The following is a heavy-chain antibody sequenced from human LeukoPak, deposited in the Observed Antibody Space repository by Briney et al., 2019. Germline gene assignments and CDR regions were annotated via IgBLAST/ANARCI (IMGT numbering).Heavy chain of an antibody. D-gene: IGHD3-10*01. CDR1: GYTFTGYY. J-gene: IGHJ4*02. CDR2: INPNSGGT. Sequence: ASVKVSCKASGYTFTGYYMHWVRQAPGQGLEWMGWINPNSGGTNYAQKFQGRVTMTRDTSISTAYMELSRLRSDDTAVYYCARGVYGSASYYGYWGQGTLVTVSS. V-gene: IGHV1-2*02. CDR3: ARGVYGSASYYGY.